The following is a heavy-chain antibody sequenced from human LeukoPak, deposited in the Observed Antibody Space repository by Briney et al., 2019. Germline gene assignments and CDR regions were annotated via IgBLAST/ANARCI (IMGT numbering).Heavy chain of an antibody. Sequence: SETLSLTCTVSGGSISSYFWSWIRQPPGKGLEWIGYIYYSGSTNYNPSLKSRVTISVDTSKNQFSLKLSSVTAADTAVYYCARGLTYYYGSGAEYDAFDIWGQGTMVTVSS. J-gene: IGHJ3*02. CDR2: IYYSGST. CDR3: ARGLTYYYGSGAEYDAFDI. CDR1: GGSISSYF. D-gene: IGHD3-10*01. V-gene: IGHV4-59*01.